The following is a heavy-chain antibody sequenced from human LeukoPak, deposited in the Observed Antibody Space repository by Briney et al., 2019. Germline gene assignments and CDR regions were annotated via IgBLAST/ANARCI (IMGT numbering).Heavy chain of an antibody. J-gene: IGHJ4*02. CDR1: GYSFSGYY. CDR3: AREIRYYYDSSGYYPFDY. V-gene: IGHV1-2*02. Sequence: ASVKVSCKASGYSFSGYYIHWVRQAPGQGLEWMGWINPNSGGTNYAQKFQGRVTMTRDTSISTAYMELSRLRSDDTAVYYCAREIRYYYDSSGYYPFDYWGQGTLVTVSS. D-gene: IGHD3-22*01. CDR2: INPNSGGT.